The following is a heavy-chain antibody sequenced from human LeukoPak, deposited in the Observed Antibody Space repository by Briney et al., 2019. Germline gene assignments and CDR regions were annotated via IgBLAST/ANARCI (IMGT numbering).Heavy chain of an antibody. CDR2: ISASSGTTI. Sequence: PGGSLRLSCAVSGLTFSRYSMNWVRQAPRKGLEWVSYISASSGTTIYYGDSVKGRFTISRDNAKNSLYLQMNSLRDEDTAVYYCTLYYYDSSGYPSFDYWGQGTLVTVSS. CDR1: GLTFSRYS. D-gene: IGHD3-22*01. V-gene: IGHV3-48*02. J-gene: IGHJ4*02. CDR3: TLYYYDSSGYPSFDY.